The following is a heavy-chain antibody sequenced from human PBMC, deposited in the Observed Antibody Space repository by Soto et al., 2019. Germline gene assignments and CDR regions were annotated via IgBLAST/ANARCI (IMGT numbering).Heavy chain of an antibody. CDR2: TYYRSKWFN. CDR3: VRLVGGAADY. J-gene: IGHJ4*02. Sequence: QTLSLTCAISGDSVSSKSAAWNWIRQSPSRGLEWLGRTYYRSKWFNDYAVSMKGRITINPDTSKNQFSLQLNSVTPDDTAVYYCVRLVGGAADYWGQGTLVTVSS. CDR1: GDSVSSKSAA. V-gene: IGHV6-1*01. D-gene: IGHD1-26*01.